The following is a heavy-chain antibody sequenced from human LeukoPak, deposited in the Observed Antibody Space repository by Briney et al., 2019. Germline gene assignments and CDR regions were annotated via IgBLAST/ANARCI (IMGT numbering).Heavy chain of an antibody. CDR3: ARGYYDILTGYSATPDY. V-gene: IGHV1-18*01. J-gene: IGHJ4*02. D-gene: IGHD3-9*01. Sequence: ASVKVSCKASGYTFTSYGISWVRQAPGQGLEWMGWISAYNGNTNYAQKLQGRVTMTTDTSTSTAYMEPRSLRSDDTAVYYCARGYYDILTGYSATPDYWGQGTLVTVSS. CDR2: ISAYNGNT. CDR1: GYTFTSYG.